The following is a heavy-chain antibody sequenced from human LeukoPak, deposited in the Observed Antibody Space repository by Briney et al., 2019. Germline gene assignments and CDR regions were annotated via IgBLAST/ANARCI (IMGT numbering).Heavy chain of an antibody. CDR3: ARNPVEAAMWRLWFAP. CDR1: GFTFSSYE. CDR2: ISSSGSTI. Sequence: GGSLRLSCAASGFTFSSYEMNWVRQAPGKGLEWVSYISSSGSTIYYADSVKGRFTISRDNAQNSLYLQMNSLRAEDTAVYYCARNPVEAAMWRLWFAPWGQGTLVTVSS. V-gene: IGHV3-48*03. J-gene: IGHJ5*02. D-gene: IGHD2-15*01.